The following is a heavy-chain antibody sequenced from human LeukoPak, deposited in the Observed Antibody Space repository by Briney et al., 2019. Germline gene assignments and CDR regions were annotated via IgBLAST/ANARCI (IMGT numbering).Heavy chain of an antibody. Sequence: PSETLSLTCTVAGGSISSGSYYWSWVRQPAGKGLEWIGRIYTRGRTNYNPSLKSPLTISVDTSKNQFSLKLSSVTAADTAVYDCARVTCGGDCRSHYYDYYMDVWGKGTTVTISS. CDR1: GGSISSGSYY. D-gene: IGHD2-21*02. CDR2: IYTRGRT. J-gene: IGHJ6*03. CDR3: ARVTCGGDCRSHYYDYYMDV. V-gene: IGHV4-61*02.